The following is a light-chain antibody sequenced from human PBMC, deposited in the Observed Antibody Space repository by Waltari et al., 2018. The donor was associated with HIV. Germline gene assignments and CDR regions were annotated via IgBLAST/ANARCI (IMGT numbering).Light chain of an antibody. Sequence: QSALTQPASVSGSPGQSITLSCTEASSAVGRYNYVSWYQHHPGKAPKLIIYDVSNRPSGVSNRFSGSKSGTTASLTISELQAEDEADYYCSSYTSSRTVVFGGGTKLTVL. CDR1: SSAVGRYNY. V-gene: IGLV2-14*03. CDR3: SSYTSSRTVV. J-gene: IGLJ2*01. CDR2: DVS.